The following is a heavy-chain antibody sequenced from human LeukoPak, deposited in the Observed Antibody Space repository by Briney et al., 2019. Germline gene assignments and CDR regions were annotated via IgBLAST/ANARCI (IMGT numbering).Heavy chain of an antibody. CDR3: ARDIALAVAGPNWFDP. J-gene: IGHJ5*02. CDR2: IYYSGST. CDR1: GGSISSSSYY. V-gene: IGHV4-39*07. D-gene: IGHD6-19*01. Sequence: SETLSLTCTVSGGSISSSSYYWGWIRQPPGKGLEWIGSIYYSGSTYYNPSLKSRLTISVDTSKNQFSLKLSSVTAADTAVYYCARDIALAVAGPNWFDPWGQGTLVTVSS.